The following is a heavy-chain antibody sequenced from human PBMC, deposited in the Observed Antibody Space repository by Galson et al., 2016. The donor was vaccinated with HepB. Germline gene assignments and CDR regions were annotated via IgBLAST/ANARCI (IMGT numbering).Heavy chain of an antibody. CDR1: DFTFSSYG. CDR2: IGYDGSNK. D-gene: IGHD4-11*01. V-gene: IGHV3-33*01. CDR3: ARERTETTVPNYYFALDV. Sequence: SLRLSCAASDFTFSSYGMHWVRQAPGKGLEWVAVIGYDGSNKYYEDSVKGRFTISRDNSKNTLYLQMNSLRAEDTAVYYCARERTETTVPNYYFALDVWGQGTMVTVSS. J-gene: IGHJ6*02.